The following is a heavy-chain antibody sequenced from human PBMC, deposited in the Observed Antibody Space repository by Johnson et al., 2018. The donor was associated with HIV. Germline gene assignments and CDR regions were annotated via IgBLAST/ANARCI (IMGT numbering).Heavy chain of an antibody. Sequence: VQLVESGGGVVQPARPLRLSCAASGFTFSSYIMHWVRQAPGKGLEWVAAILYDGSNEYYADSVKGRFTISRDNSKNTLDLQMNSLRAEDTALYYCAKDIDCSGGSCSDIWGQGTMVTVSS. V-gene: IGHV3-30-3*01. CDR3: AKDIDCSGGSCSDI. CDR2: ILYDGSNE. CDR1: GFTFSSYI. J-gene: IGHJ3*02. D-gene: IGHD2-15*01.